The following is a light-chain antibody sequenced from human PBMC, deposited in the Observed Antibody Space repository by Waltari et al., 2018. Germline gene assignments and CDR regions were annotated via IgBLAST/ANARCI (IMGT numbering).Light chain of an antibody. CDR2: STN. CDR1: PGSVSTSFS. J-gene: IGLJ3*02. CDR3: VLYLPSGIWV. V-gene: IGLV8-61*01. Sequence: TVVTQEPSFSVSPGGTVTLTFALSPGSVSTSFSPGWYQQTPGQAPRTLIYSTNTRSSGVPDRFSGSILGSKAALTITGAQADDESDYYCVLYLPSGIWVFGGGTKLTVL.